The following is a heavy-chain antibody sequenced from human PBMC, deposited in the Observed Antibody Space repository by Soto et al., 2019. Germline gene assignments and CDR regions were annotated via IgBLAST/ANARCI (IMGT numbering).Heavy chain of an antibody. D-gene: IGHD3-3*01. CDR1: GGSISSSSYY. V-gene: IGHV4-39*01. Sequence: QLQLRESGPGLVKPSETLSLTCTVSGGSISSSSYYWAWNRQSPGKGLERIGSVYYNGFTYYNPSPKSRVTISVDTSKNQFSLKLTSVTAADTAVYDCARMGDFWSGPGELEPWGQGTLVTVSS. CDR2: VYYNGFT. J-gene: IGHJ5*02. CDR3: ARMGDFWSGPGELEP.